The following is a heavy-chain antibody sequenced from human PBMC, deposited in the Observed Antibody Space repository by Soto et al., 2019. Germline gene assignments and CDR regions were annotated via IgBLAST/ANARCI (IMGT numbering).Heavy chain of an antibody. CDR2: INSDGSST. Sequence: EVQLVESGGGLVQPGGSLRLSCAASGFTFSSYWMHWVRQAPGKGLVWVSHINSDGSSTTYADSVKGRFTISRDNXXNTLYLQMNSLRVEDTAVYYCARTSSGWDYNWFAPWGQGTLVTVSS. J-gene: IGHJ5*02. CDR3: ARTSSGWDYNWFAP. V-gene: IGHV3-74*01. CDR1: GFTFSSYW. D-gene: IGHD6-25*01.